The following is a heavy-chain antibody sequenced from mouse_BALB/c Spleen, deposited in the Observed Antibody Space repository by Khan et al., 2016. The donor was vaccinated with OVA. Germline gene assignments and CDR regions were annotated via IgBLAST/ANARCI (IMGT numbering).Heavy chain of an antibody. V-gene: IGHV5-9*02. Sequence: DVMLVESGGGLVKPGGSLKLSCEVSGFAFNSYDMSWVRQTPEKRLEWVATISSTGSYTYYPGSVKGRFTISRDTARNTLYLQMSSLRSEDTALXYCTRPSYYGNPWFTYWGQGTLVTVSA. CDR2: ISSTGSYT. J-gene: IGHJ3*01. CDR3: TRPSYYGNPWFTY. CDR1: GFAFNSYD. D-gene: IGHD2-10*01.